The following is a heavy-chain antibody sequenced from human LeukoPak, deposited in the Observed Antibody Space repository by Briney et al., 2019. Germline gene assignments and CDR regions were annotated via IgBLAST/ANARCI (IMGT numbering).Heavy chain of an antibody. CDR3: ARDEVDYYDSSGYLGYYFDY. CDR2: ISVYNGNT. V-gene: IGHV1-18*01. Sequence: ASVKVSCKASGYTFTNYGISWVRQAPGQGLEWMGWISVYNGNTNYAQKLQGRVTMTTDTSTSTAYMELRSLKSDDTAVYYCARDEVDYYDSSGYLGYYFDYWGQGTLVTVSS. CDR1: GYTFTNYG. D-gene: IGHD3-22*01. J-gene: IGHJ4*02.